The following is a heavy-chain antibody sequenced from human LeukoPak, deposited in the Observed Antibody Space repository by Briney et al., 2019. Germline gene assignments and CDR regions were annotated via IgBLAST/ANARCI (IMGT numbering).Heavy chain of an antibody. Sequence: PGGSLRLSCAASGFTFSTFAMHWVRQAPGKGLEWVAVMSYGSSNKYYADSVKGRFTISSDNAKNSLYLQMNSLRSEDTAVYYCARGVWGIVVVVRDAFDIWGQGTMVIVSS. V-gene: IGHV3-30-3*01. CDR1: GFTFSTFA. CDR3: ARGVWGIVVVVRDAFDI. D-gene: IGHD2-15*01. J-gene: IGHJ3*02. CDR2: MSYGSSNK.